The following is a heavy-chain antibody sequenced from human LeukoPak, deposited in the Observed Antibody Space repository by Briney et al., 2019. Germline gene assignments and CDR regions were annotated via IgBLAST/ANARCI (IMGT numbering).Heavy chain of an antibody. CDR3: ARGDGGSSWFSLRDDAFDI. CDR2: IYYSGST. D-gene: IGHD6-13*01. V-gene: IGHV4-59*12. Sequence: PSETLSLTCTVSGGSISSYYWSWIRQPPGKGLEWIGYIYYSGSTNYNPSLKSRVTISVDTSKNQFSLRLNSVTAADTAVYYCARGDGGSSWFSLRDDAFDIWGQGTMVTVSS. CDR1: GGSISSYY. J-gene: IGHJ3*02.